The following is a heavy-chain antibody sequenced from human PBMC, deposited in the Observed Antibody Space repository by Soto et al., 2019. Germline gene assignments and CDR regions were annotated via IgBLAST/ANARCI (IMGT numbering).Heavy chain of an antibody. D-gene: IGHD2-8*02. V-gene: IGHV4-39*07. CDR2: IYHSGST. CDR3: ARDKITGLFDY. CDR1: GGSISSSSYY. J-gene: IGHJ4*02. Sequence: SETLSLTCTVSGGSISSSSYYWGWIRQPPGKGLEWIGYIYHSGSTYYNPSLKSRVTISVDTSKNQFSLKLTSVTAADTAVYYCARDKITGLFDYWGQGTLVTVS.